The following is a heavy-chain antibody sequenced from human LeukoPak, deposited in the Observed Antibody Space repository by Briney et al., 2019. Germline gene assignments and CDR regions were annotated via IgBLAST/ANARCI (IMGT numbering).Heavy chain of an antibody. CDR2: IKQDGGDK. CDR3: AGVRCSSNSCFPDY. Sequence: GGSLRLSCAASGFTFSTYWMSWVRQAPGKGLEWVANIKQDGGDKYYVDSVKGRFTISRDNAKNSLFLQMNSLRAEDTAVYYCAGVRCSSNSCFPDYWGQGTLVTVSS. CDR1: GFTFSTYW. D-gene: IGHD2-2*01. J-gene: IGHJ4*02. V-gene: IGHV3-7*01.